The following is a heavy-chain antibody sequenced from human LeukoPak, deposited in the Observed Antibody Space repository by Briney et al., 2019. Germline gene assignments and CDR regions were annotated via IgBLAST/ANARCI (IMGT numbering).Heavy chain of an antibody. V-gene: IGHV3-7*01. D-gene: IGHD1-26*01. Sequence: GGSLRLSRAASGFTFSRYWMSWVRQAPGKGLEWVANINQDGSEKYYADSVKGRFIISRDNAKNSLYLQMNSLRAEDTAVCYCGREGIGTGVSLVFAYWGQGILVTVSS. CDR2: INQDGSEK. CDR1: GFTFSRYW. J-gene: IGHJ4*02. CDR3: GREGIGTGVSLVFAY.